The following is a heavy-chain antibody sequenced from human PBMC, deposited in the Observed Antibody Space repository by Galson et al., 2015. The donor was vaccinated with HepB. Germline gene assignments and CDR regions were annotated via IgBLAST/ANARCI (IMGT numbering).Heavy chain of an antibody. CDR1: GFTFSSYG. CDR2: IWYDGSNK. J-gene: IGHJ4*02. Sequence: SLRLSCAASGFTFSSYGMHWVRQAPGKGLEWVAVIWYDGSNKYYADSVKGRFTISRDNSKNTLYLQMNSLRAEDTAVYYCAKDQGVGYFDYWGQGTLVTVSS. CDR3: AKDQGVGYFDY. V-gene: IGHV3-33*06. D-gene: IGHD1-26*01.